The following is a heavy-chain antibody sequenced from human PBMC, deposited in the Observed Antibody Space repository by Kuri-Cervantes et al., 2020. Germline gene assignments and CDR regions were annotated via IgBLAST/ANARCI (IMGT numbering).Heavy chain of an antibody. V-gene: IGHV3-30-3*01. D-gene: IGHD2-21*02. J-gene: IGHJ1*01. CDR2: ISYDGSNK. CDR1: GFTFSSYA. Sequence: GGSLRLSCAASGFTFSSYAMHWVRQAPGKGLEWVAVISYDGSNKYYADSVKGRFTISRDNSKNTLYLQMNSLRAEDTAVYYCAKDGHPIVVVTAIFQHWGQGTLVTVSS. CDR3: AKDGHPIVVVTAIFQH.